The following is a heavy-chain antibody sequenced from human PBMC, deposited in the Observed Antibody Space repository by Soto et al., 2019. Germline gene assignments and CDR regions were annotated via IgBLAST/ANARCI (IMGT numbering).Heavy chain of an antibody. CDR1: GGSISSGGYY. J-gene: IGHJ5*02. V-gene: IGHV4-31*03. Sequence: SETLSLTCTVSGGSISSGGYYWSWIRQHPGKGLEWIGYIYYSGSTYYNPSLKSRVTISVDTSKNQFSLKLSSVTAADTAVYYCARERDLGYCSSTSCYTWSDPWGQGTLVTVS. CDR3: ARERDLGYCSSTSCYTWSDP. D-gene: IGHD2-2*02. CDR2: IYYSGST.